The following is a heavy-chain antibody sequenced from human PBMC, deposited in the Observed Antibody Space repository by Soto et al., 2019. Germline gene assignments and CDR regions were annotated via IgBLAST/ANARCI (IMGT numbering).Heavy chain of an antibody. CDR3: ARDDLTDYYYGMDV. CDR2: IIPILGIA. D-gene: IGHD2-21*02. V-gene: IGHV1-69*02. CDR1: GGTFSSYT. J-gene: IGHJ6*02. Sequence: QDQLVQSGAEVKKPGSSVKVSCKASGGTFSSYTIGWVRQAPGQGLEWMGRIIPILGIANYAQKFQGRVTITADKSTSTAYMELSSLRSEDTAVYYCARDDLTDYYYGMDVWGQGTTVTVSS.